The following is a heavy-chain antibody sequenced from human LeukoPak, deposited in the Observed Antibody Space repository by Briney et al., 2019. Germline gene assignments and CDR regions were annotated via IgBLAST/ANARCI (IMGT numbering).Heavy chain of an antibody. D-gene: IGHD6-25*01. Sequence: PSETLSLTCTVSGDSISNYYWSWLRQSPGKELEWIGYMYNRGSTIYNPSLKSRVTISTDTSKNQFSLRLTSVTAADTAVYYCARAEKAATGTLDSWGQGTLITVSS. CDR1: GDSISNYY. J-gene: IGHJ4*02. V-gene: IGHV4-59*01. CDR2: MYNRGST. CDR3: ARAEKAATGTLDS.